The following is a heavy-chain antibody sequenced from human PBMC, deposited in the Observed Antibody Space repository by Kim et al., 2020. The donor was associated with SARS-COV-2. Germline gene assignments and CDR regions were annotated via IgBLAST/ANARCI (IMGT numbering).Heavy chain of an antibody. CDR1: GFTFSSYA. CDR2: ISYDGSNK. Sequence: GGSLRLSCAASGFTFSSYAMHWVRQAPGKGLEWVAVISYDGSNKYYADSVKGRFTISRDNSKNTLYLQMNSLRAEDTAVYYCARAPYSSSLRWFDPWGQG. V-gene: IGHV3-30*04. J-gene: IGHJ5*02. D-gene: IGHD6-13*01. CDR3: ARAPYSSSLRWFDP.